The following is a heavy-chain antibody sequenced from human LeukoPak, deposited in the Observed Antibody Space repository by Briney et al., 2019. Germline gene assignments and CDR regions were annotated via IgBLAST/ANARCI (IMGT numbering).Heavy chain of an antibody. CDR2: INPNSGGT. CDR1: GYTFTGYY. Sequence: ASVKVSCKASGYTFTGYYMHWVRQAPGQGLEWMGWINPNSGGTNYAQKFQGRVTMTRDTSISTAYMELSRLRSDDTAVYYCARVSRITIFGRGMDVWGQGTTVTVSS. J-gene: IGHJ6*02. D-gene: IGHD3-3*01. CDR3: ARVSRITIFGRGMDV. V-gene: IGHV1-2*02.